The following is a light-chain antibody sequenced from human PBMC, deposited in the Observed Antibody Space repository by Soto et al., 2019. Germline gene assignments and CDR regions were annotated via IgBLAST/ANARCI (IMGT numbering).Light chain of an antibody. CDR3: QSYDSSLSGWV. CDR1: SSNIGAGYD. J-gene: IGLJ3*02. Sequence: QSVLTQPPSVSGAPGQRVTISCTGSSSNIGAGYDVHWYQQLPGTAPKLLIYGNSNRPSGVPDRFSGYKSGTSASLAITGRQAEDEADYHCQSYDSSLSGWVFGGGTKLT. V-gene: IGLV1-40*01. CDR2: GNS.